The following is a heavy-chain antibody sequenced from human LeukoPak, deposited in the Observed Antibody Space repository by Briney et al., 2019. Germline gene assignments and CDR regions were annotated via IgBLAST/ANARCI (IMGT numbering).Heavy chain of an antibody. CDR2: INHSGST. J-gene: IGHJ4*02. V-gene: IGHV4-34*01. CDR3: ARAGPSNFDY. CDR1: GGSFSGYY. Sequence: PSETLSLTCAVYGGSFSGYYWSWIRQPPGKGLEWIGEINHSGSTNYNPSLKSRVTISVDTSKNQFSLKLSSVTAADTAVYYCARAGPSNFDYWGQGTLVTVSS.